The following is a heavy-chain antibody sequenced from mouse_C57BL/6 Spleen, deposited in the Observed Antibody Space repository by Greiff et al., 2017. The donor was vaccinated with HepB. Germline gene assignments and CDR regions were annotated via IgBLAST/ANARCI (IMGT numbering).Heavy chain of an antibody. V-gene: IGHV1-18*01. D-gene: IGHD2-3*01. J-gene: IGHJ4*01. CDR1: GYTFTDYN. Sequence: VQLQQSGPELVKPGASVKIPCKASGYTFTDYNMDWVKQSHGKSLEWIGDINPNNGGTIYNQKFKGKATLTVDKSSSTAYMELRSLTSEDTAVYYCARSRWLSPMDYWGQGTSVTVSS. CDR3: ARSRWLSPMDY. CDR2: INPNNGGT.